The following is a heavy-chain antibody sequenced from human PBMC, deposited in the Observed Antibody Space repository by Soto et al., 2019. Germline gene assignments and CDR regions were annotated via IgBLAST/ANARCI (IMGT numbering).Heavy chain of an antibody. CDR3: ARDGYSSGWYVIDY. D-gene: IGHD6-19*01. CDR2: IWYDGSNK. Sequence: GGSLRLSCAASGFTFSSYGMHWVRQAPGKGLEWVAVIWYDGSNKYYADSVKGRFTISRDNSKNTLYLQMNSLRAEDTAVYYCARDGYSSGWYVIDYWGQGTLVTVS. V-gene: IGHV3-33*01. J-gene: IGHJ4*02. CDR1: GFTFSSYG.